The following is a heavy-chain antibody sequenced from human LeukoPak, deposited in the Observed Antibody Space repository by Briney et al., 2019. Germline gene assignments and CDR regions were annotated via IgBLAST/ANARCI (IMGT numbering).Heavy chain of an antibody. CDR2: ISSSSSYI. CDR3: ARARFLDWLLPHDAFDI. CDR1: GFTFISYS. D-gene: IGHD3/OR15-3a*01. Sequence: GGSLRLSCAASGFTFISYSMNWVRQAPGKGLEGVSSISSSSSYIYYADSVKGRFIISRDNAKTSLYLQMNSLRAEDTAVYYCARARFLDWLLPHDAFDIWGQGTMVTVSS. J-gene: IGHJ3*02. V-gene: IGHV3-21*01.